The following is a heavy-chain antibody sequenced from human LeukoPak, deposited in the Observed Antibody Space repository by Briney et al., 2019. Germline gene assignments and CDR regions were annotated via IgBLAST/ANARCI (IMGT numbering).Heavy chain of an antibody. CDR1: GFTFSSCS. J-gene: IGHJ4*02. V-gene: IGHV3-21*01. CDR3: ARYKGHDSSGYYPDFDY. D-gene: IGHD3-22*01. Sequence: GGSLRLSCAASGFTFSSCSMNWVRQAPGKGLEWVSSISSSSSYIYYADSVKGRFTISRDNAKNSLYLQMNSLRAEDTAVYYCARYKGHDSSGYYPDFDYWGQGTLVTVSS. CDR2: ISSSSSYI.